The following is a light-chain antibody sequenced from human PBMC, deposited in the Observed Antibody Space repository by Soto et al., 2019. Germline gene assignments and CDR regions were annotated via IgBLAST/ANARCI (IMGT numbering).Light chain of an antibody. CDR2: DVS. Sequence: QSALTQPASVSGSPGQSITISCTGTSSDVGGYNYVSWYQQHPGKAPKLMIYDVSNRPSGVSNLFSGSKSGNTASLTISGLQAEDEADYYCSSYTSISTLYVFGTGTKLTVL. J-gene: IGLJ1*01. CDR1: SSDVGGYNY. CDR3: SSYTSISTLYV. V-gene: IGLV2-14*01.